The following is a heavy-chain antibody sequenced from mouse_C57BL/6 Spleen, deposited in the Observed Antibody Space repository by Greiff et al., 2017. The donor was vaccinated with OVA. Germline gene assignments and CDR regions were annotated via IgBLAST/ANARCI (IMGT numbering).Heavy chain of an antibody. V-gene: IGHV1-50*01. CDR2: IDPSDSYT. CDR3: ARYPAYYSNYDFAY. J-gene: IGHJ3*01. Sequence: QVQLQQSGAELVKPGASVKLSCKASGYTFTSYWMQWVKQRPGQGLEWIGEIDPSDSYTNYNQKFKGKATLTVDTSSSTAYMQLSSLTSEDSAVYYCARYPAYYSNYDFAYWGQGTLVTVSA. CDR1: GYTFTSYW. D-gene: IGHD2-5*01.